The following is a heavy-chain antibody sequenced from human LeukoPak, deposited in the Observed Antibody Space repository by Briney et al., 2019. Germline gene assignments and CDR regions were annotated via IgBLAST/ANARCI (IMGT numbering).Heavy chain of an antibody. CDR1: GYTFTGYY. D-gene: IGHD5-18*01. Sequence: ASVKVSCKASGYTFTGYYMHWVRQAPGQGPEWMGWINPNSGGTNYAQKFQGRVTMTRDTSISTAYMELSRLRSDDTAVYYCARDFRAAMVSDWFDPWGQGTLVTVSS. CDR3: ARDFRAAMVSDWFDP. J-gene: IGHJ5*02. CDR2: INPNSGGT. V-gene: IGHV1-2*02.